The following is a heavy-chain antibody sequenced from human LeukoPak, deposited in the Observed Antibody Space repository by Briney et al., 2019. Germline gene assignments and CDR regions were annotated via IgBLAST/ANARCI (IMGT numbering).Heavy chain of an antibody. D-gene: IGHD3-22*01. Sequence: ASVKVSCKASGYTFTSYDINWVRQATGQGLEWMGWMNPNSGNTGYAQKFQGRVTITRNTSISTAYMELSSLRSEDTAVYYCARGYDSSGYYHYWGQGTLVTVSS. CDR3: ARGYDSSGYYHY. J-gene: IGHJ4*02. CDR2: MNPNSGNT. CDR1: GYTFTSYD. V-gene: IGHV1-8*03.